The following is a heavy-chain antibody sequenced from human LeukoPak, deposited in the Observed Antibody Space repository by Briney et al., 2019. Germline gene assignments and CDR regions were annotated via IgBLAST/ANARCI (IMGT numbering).Heavy chain of an antibody. D-gene: IGHD4-17*01. CDR3: IYGDDFDY. J-gene: IGHJ4*02. CDR1: GFTFSSYA. CDR2: ISYDGSNK. V-gene: IGHV3-30-3*01. Sequence: GGSLRLSCAASGFTFSSYAMHWVRQAPGKGLEWVAVISYDGSNKYYAGSVKGRFTISRDNSKNTLYLQMNSLRAEDTAVYYGIYGDDFDYWGQGTLVTVSS.